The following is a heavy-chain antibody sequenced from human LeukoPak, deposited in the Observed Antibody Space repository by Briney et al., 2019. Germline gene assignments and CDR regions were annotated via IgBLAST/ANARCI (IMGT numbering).Heavy chain of an antibody. V-gene: IGHV4-4*02. CDR2: IYHSGST. CDR1: GGSITTNNW. Sequence: SETLSLTCTVSGGSITTNNWWSWVRQPPGKGLEWIGEIYHSGSTNYNPSLKSRVTISVDKSKNQFSLKLSSVTAADAAVYYCASRIIMTVGNSAFDIWGQGTMVTVSS. CDR3: ASRIIMTVGNSAFDI. J-gene: IGHJ3*02. D-gene: IGHD3-22*01.